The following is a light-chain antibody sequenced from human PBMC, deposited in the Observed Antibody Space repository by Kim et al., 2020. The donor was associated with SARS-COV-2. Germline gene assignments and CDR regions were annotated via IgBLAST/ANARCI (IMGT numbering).Light chain of an antibody. CDR3: QELHDSPLT. CDR2: AAS. V-gene: IGKV1-9*01. Sequence: SASVGDRVTITCRASQDISSYLAWYQQRPGKAPNLLIYAASTLLSGVPSRFSGSGSGTDFTLTISSLQPEDFATYYCQELHDSPLTFGGGTKLEI. CDR1: QDISSY. J-gene: IGKJ4*01.